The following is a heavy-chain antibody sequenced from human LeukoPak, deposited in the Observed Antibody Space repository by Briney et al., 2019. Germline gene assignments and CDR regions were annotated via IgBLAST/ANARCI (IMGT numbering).Heavy chain of an antibody. V-gene: IGHV3-20*04. Sequence: GGSLRLSCTASGFAFDEHGMSWVRQVPGKGLEWVSGINWSGGSTGYADPFRGRFTISRDNAKSSLYLEMDSLRAEDTALYYCARAPITSPFYLDYWGQGTLVTVSS. J-gene: IGHJ4*02. CDR3: ARAPITSPFYLDY. CDR2: INWSGGST. D-gene: IGHD2-2*01. CDR1: GFAFDEHG.